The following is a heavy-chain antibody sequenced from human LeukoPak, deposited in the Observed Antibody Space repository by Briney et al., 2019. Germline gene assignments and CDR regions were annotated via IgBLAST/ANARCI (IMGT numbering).Heavy chain of an antibody. D-gene: IGHD3-3*01. CDR2: INHSGST. CDR3: AREGRPIRFLEWLPSGY. V-gene: IGHV4-34*01. J-gene: IGHJ4*02. Sequence: SSETLSLTCAVYGGSFSGYYWSWIRQPPGKGLEWIGEINHSGSTNYNPSLKSRVTISVDTSKSQFSLKLSSVTAADTAVYYCAREGRPIRFLEWLPSGYWGQGTLVTVSS. CDR1: GGSFSGYY.